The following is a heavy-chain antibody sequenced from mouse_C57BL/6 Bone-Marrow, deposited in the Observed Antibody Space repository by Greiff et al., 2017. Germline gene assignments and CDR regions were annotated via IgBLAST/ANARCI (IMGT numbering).Heavy chain of an antibody. D-gene: IGHD1-1*01. CDR2: INPDSSTI. Sequence: EVQLVESGGGLVQPGGSLKLSCAASGIDFSRYWMSWVRRAPGKGLEWIGEINPDSSTINYAPSLKDKFIISRDNAKNTLYLQMSKVRSEDTALYYCASYYYGSSPYWYFDVWGTGTTVTVSS. J-gene: IGHJ1*03. CDR3: ASYYYGSSPYWYFDV. V-gene: IGHV4-1*01. CDR1: GIDFSRYW.